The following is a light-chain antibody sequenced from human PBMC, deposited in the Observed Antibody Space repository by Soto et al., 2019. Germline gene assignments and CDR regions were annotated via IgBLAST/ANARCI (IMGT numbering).Light chain of an antibody. CDR1: SSNIGSNY. V-gene: IGLV1-47*01. J-gene: IGLJ2*01. CDR2: RNN. Sequence: QPVLTQPPSASGTPGQRVTISCSGSSSNIGSNYVYWYQQLPGTAPKLLIYRNNQRPSGVPDRFSGSKSGTSASPAISGLRSEDEADYYCAAWDDSLSAGVFGGGTKLTVL. CDR3: AAWDDSLSAGV.